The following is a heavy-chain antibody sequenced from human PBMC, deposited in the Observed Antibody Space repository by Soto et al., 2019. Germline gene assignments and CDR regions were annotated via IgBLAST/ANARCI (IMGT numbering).Heavy chain of an antibody. CDR2: TYYRSKWYN. V-gene: IGHV6-1*01. CDR3: ARDRPEYDYVWGMKNWFDP. CDR1: GVSVSSNSAA. Sequence: SQTLSLTCAISGVSVSSNSAAWNWIRQSPSRGLEWLGRTYYRSKWYNDYAVSVKSRITINPDTSKNQFSLQLNSVTPEDTAVYYCARDRPEYDYVWGMKNWFDPWGQGTLVTVSS. J-gene: IGHJ5*02. D-gene: IGHD3-16*01.